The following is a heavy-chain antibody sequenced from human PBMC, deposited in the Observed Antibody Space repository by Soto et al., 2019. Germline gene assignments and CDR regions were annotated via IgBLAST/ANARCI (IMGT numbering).Heavy chain of an antibody. Sequence: GGSLRLSCAASGFTFSNAWMSWVRQAPGKGLEWVGRIKSKTDGGTTDYAAPVKGRFTISRDDSKNTLYLQMNSLKTEDTAVYYCTTDGSFRGYDFWSGYYTGFSPETKWFAPWGQGTLVTVSS. J-gene: IGHJ5*02. V-gene: IGHV3-15*01. CDR3: TTDGSFRGYDFWSGYYTGFSPETKWFAP. CDR2: IKSKTDGGTT. CDR1: GFTFSNAW. D-gene: IGHD3-3*01.